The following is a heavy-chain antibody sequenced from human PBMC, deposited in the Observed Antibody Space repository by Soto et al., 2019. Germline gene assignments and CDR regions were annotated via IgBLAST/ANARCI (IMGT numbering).Heavy chain of an antibody. D-gene: IGHD2-8*01. V-gene: IGHV1-8*01. CDR3: ARDYCTNGVCFPSFYYYYYYMDV. CDR1: GYTFTSYD. Sequence: ASVKVSCKASGYTFTSYDINWVRQATGQGLEWMGWMNPNSGNTGYAQKFQGRVTMTRNTSISTAYMELSSLRSEDTAVYYCARDYCTNGVCFPSFYYYYYYMDVWGKGTTVTVSS. CDR2: MNPNSGNT. J-gene: IGHJ6*03.